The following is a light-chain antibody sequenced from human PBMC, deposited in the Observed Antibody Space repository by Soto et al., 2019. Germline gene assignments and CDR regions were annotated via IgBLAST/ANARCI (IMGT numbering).Light chain of an antibody. CDR2: DVT. Sequence: QSALTQPRSVSGSPGQSVTISCTGTRSDISPYNYVSWYQQRPGKAPKLMIFDVTQRPSGVPDRFSASKSGNTASLTISGLQAEDEADYYCCSYAGRYTVVFGAETKLTVL. V-gene: IGLV2-11*01. CDR3: CSYAGRYTVV. CDR1: RSDISPYNY. J-gene: IGLJ1*01.